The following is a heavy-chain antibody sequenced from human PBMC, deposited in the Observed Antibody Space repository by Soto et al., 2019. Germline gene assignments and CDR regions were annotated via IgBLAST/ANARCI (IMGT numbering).Heavy chain of an antibody. CDR2: IIPILGIA. CDR1: GGTFSSYT. CDR3: ARGAKGDFWSP. J-gene: IGHJ5*02. V-gene: IGHV1-69*02. Sequence: QVQLVQSGAEVKKPGSSVKVSCKASGGTFSSYTISWVRQAPGQGLEWMGRIIPILGIANYAQKFQGRVTITADKSTSTAYMALSSLRSEDTAVYYCARGAKGDFWSPWGQGTLVTVSS. D-gene: IGHD3-3*01.